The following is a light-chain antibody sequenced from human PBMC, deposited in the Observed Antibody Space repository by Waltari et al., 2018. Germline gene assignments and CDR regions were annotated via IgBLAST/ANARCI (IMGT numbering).Light chain of an antibody. CDR2: EVS. CDR1: SSAVGGNNN. CDR3: SSYTSSSPYV. V-gene: IGLV2-14*01. J-gene: IGLJ1*01. Sequence: HSALTQPPSLSGPPERPITFPCPGTSSAVGGNNNVSWYQQHPGKAPKLMIYEVSNRPSGVSNRFSGSKSGNTASLTISGLQAEDEADYYCSSYTSSSPYVFGTGTKVTVL.